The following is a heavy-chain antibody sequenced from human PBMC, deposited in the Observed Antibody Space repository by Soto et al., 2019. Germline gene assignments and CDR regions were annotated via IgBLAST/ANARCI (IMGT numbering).Heavy chain of an antibody. CDR3: ARTLGHSSGWYELNWFDP. CDR2: ISSSRSTI. CDR1: GFTFSSYS. Sequence: EVQLVESGGGLVQPGGSLRLSVAASGFTFSSYSMNWVRQAPGKGLVWVAYISSSRSTIYYADSVKGRFTISRDNAKNSLYLQMNSLRDEDTAVYYCARTLGHSSGWYELNWFDPWGQGTLVTVSS. D-gene: IGHD6-19*01. V-gene: IGHV3-48*02. J-gene: IGHJ5*02.